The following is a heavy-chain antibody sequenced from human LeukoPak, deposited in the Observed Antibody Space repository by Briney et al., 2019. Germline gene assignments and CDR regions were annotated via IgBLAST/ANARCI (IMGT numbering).Heavy chain of an antibody. V-gene: IGHV3-53*01. D-gene: IGHD2-2*01. CDR1: GFTVSSNY. Sequence: PGGSLRLSCAASGFTVSSNYMSWVRQAPGKGLEWVSVIYSGGSTYYADSVKGRFTISRDNSKNTLYLQMNSLRAEDTAVYYCAREVEYCSSTSCLRRFDYWGQGTLVTVSS. J-gene: IGHJ4*02. CDR3: AREVEYCSSTSCLRRFDY. CDR2: IYSGGST.